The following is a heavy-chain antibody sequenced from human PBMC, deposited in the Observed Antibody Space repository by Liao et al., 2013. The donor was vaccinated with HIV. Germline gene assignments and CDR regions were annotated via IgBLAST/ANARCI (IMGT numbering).Heavy chain of an antibody. CDR1: GGSISTYY. Sequence: QVQLQESGPGLVKPSETLSLTCTVSGGSISTYYWSWIRQPPGKGLEWIGYIYYSGRTNYNPSLKSRVTISIDMSKNQFSLKLNSVTAADTAVYYCARERSDSGGPDAFDIWGQGTMVTVSS. CDR3: ARERSDSGGPDAFDI. J-gene: IGHJ3*02. V-gene: IGHV4-59*01. D-gene: IGHD3-22*01. CDR2: IYYSGRT.